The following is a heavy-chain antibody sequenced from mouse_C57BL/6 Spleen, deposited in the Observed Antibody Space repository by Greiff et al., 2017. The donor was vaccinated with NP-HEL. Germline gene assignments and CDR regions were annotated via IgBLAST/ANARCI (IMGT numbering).Heavy chain of an antibody. Sequence: VQLQESGAELVRPGASVTLSCKASGYTFTDYEMHWVKQTPVHGLEWIGAIDPETGGTAYNQKFKGKAILTADKSSSTAYMELRSLTSEDSAVYYCTRPYGDYAMDYWGQGTSVTVSS. V-gene: IGHV1-15*01. CDR2: IDPETGGT. J-gene: IGHJ4*01. CDR1: GYTFTDYE. D-gene: IGHD1-1*02. CDR3: TRPYGDYAMDY.